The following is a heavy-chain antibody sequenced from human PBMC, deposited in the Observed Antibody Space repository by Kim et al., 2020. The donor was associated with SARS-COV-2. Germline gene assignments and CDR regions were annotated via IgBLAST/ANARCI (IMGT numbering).Heavy chain of an antibody. Sequence: ADSEKGRFTISRDNAKNSLYLQMNSLRAEDTAVYYCARDRIAAGDWYFDLWGRGTLVTVSS. CDR3: ARDRIAAGDWYFDL. V-gene: IGHV3-21*01. D-gene: IGHD6-13*01. J-gene: IGHJ2*01.